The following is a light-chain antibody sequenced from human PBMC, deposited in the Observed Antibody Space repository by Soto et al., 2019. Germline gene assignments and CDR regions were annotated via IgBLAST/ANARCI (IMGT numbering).Light chain of an antibody. Sequence: DIVMTQSPLSLPVPPGEPASISCRSSQSLLHSNGFNYLDWYLQKPGQSPQLLIFLGSNRASGVTDKFSGSGSGTDFTLKISRVEAEDVGVYYCMQALQTPLTFGGGTKV. CDR1: QSLLHSNGFNY. J-gene: IGKJ4*01. CDR2: LGS. V-gene: IGKV2-28*01. CDR3: MQALQTPLT.